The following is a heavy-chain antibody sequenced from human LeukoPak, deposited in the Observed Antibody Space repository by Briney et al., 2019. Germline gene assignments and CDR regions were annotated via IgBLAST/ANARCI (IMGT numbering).Heavy chain of an antibody. CDR3: ARNLAGHFGGFYFDY. CDR1: GGSISSSTYY. D-gene: IGHD2-21*01. V-gene: IGHV4-39*07. Sequence: SETLSLTCTVSGGSISSSTYYWGWIRQPPGKGLEWIGSIFYSGSTYYNPSLKSRVTISVDTSKNQFSLKLSSVTAADTAVYYCARNLAGHFGGFYFDYWGQGTLVTVSS. CDR2: IFYSGST. J-gene: IGHJ4*02.